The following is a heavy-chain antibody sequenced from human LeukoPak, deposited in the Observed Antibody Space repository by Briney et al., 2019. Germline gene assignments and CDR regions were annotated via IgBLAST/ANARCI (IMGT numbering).Heavy chain of an antibody. CDR3: ARAHYYDSSGYYLNFGY. J-gene: IGHJ4*02. Sequence: ASVKVSFKASGYTFTIYGISWVRQAPGQGLEWMGWISAYNGNTNYAQKLQGRVTMTTDTSTSTAYMELRSLRSDNTAVYYCARAHYYDSSGYYLNFGYWGQGTLVTVSS. D-gene: IGHD3-22*01. CDR1: GYTFTIYG. V-gene: IGHV1-18*01. CDR2: ISAYNGNT.